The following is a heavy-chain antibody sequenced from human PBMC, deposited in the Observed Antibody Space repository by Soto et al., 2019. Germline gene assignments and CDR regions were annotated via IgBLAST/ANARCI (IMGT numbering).Heavy chain of an antibody. Sequence: GGSLRLSCAASGFTFNSYDMSWVRQAPGEGLEWVSYISSGGGTIYYADSVKGRFTISRDNAKNSLYLQMNSLRAEDTAVYYCARGDDLVVNYYYYYMDVWGKGTTVTVSS. CDR2: ISSGGGTI. CDR3: ARGDDLVVNYYYYYMDV. CDR1: GFTFNSYD. D-gene: IGHD2-15*01. V-gene: IGHV3-48*01. J-gene: IGHJ6*03.